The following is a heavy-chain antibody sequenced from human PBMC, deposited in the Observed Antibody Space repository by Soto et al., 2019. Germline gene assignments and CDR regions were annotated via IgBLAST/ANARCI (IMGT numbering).Heavy chain of an antibody. D-gene: IGHD3-9*01. CDR3: ARDGGSEVEDILTGLEMTRYYFDY. CDR2: IYHSGST. J-gene: IGHJ4*02. Sequence: PSETLSLTCAVSSGSISSSNWWSWVRQPPGKGLEWIGEIYHSGSTNYNPSLKSRVTISVDKSKNQFSLKLSSVTAADTAVYYCARDGGSEVEDILTGLEMTRYYFDYWGQGTLVTVSS. V-gene: IGHV4-4*02. CDR1: SGSISSSNW.